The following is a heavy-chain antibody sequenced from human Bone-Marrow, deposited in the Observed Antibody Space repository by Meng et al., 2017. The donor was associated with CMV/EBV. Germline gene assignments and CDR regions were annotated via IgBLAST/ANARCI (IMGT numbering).Heavy chain of an antibody. CDR1: GGSISSSSYY. CDR2: IYFSGST. V-gene: IGHV4-39*01. CDR3: ARHEARPRYCSSTSCREYYFDD. D-gene: IGHD2-2*01. J-gene: IGHJ4*02. Sequence: GSLRLSCTVSGGSISSSSYYWGWIRQPPGKGLEWIGSIYFSGSTYYNPSLKSRVTISVDTSKNQFSLKLSSVTAADTAVYYCARHEARPRYCSSTSCREYYFDDWGQGTLVTVSS.